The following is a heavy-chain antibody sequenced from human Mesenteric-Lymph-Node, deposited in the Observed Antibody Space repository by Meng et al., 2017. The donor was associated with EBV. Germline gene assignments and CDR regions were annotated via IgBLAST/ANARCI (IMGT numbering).Heavy chain of an antibody. J-gene: IGHJ4*02. Sequence: QLQESGPVLVKPSPTRSLTCAVFGDSITSGGYSWSWIRQHLGKGLEWIGHIYHPEYTYSTPSLKNRVTISMDRSKNQFSLKVTSVTAADTAVYYCARVDREGRGITHWGQGTLVTVSS. D-gene: IGHD3-10*01. V-gene: IGHV4-30-2*01. CDR1: GDSITSGGYS. CDR2: IYHPEYT. CDR3: ARVDREGRGITH.